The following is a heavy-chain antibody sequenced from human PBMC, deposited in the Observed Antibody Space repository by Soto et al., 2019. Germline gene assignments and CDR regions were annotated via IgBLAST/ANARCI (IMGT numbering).Heavy chain of an antibody. Sequence: ASVKVSCKASGYTFTSYGTSWVRQAPGQGLEWMGWIRSYNGNTNYAQKLQGRVTLTTDTSTSTAYMELRSLRSDDTAVYYCARDGPIAAAGPFDPWGQGTLVTVSS. V-gene: IGHV1-18*01. CDR3: ARDGPIAAAGPFDP. D-gene: IGHD6-13*01. J-gene: IGHJ5*02. CDR1: GYTFTSYG. CDR2: IRSYNGNT.